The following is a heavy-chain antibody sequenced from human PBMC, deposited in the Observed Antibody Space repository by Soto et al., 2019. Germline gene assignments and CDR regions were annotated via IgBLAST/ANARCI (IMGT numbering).Heavy chain of an antibody. V-gene: IGHV5-51*01. D-gene: IGHD2-15*01. Sequence: GESLKISCKGSGYSFTSYWIGWVRQMPGKGLEWMGIIYPGDSDTRYSPSFQGQVTISADKSISTAYLQWSRLKASDTAMYYCAYDRARYCSGGSCYTFDYWGQGTLVTVSS. CDR1: GYSFTSYW. J-gene: IGHJ4*02. CDR3: AYDRARYCSGGSCYTFDY. CDR2: IYPGDSDT.